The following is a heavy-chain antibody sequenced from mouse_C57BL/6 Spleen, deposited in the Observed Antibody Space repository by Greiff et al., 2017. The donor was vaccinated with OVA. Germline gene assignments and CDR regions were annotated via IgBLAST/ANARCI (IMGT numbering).Heavy chain of an antibody. CDR1: GYTFTSYW. CDR3: ARDYYYGSSYRYFDV. J-gene: IGHJ1*03. V-gene: IGHV1-69*01. Sequence: VKLQQPGAELVMPGASVKLSCKASGYTFTSYWMHWVKQRPGQGLEWIGEIDPSDSYTNYNQKFKGKSTLTVDKSSSTAYMQLSSLTSEDSAVYYCARDYYYGSSYRYFDVWGTGTTVTVSS. D-gene: IGHD1-1*01. CDR2: IDPSDSYT.